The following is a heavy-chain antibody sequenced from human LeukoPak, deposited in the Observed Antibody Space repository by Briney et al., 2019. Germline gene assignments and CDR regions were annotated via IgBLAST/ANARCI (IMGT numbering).Heavy chain of an antibody. CDR1: GGSISSYY. CDR2: IYYSGST. V-gene: IGHV4-59*01. Sequence: SETLSLTCTVSGGSISSYYWSWIRQPPGKGLEWIGYIYYSGSTNYNPSLKSRVTISVDTSKNQFSLKLSSVTAADTAVYYCARGRVPAAIGYFDYWGQGTLVTVSS. J-gene: IGHJ4*02. CDR3: ARGRVPAAIGYFDY. D-gene: IGHD2-2*02.